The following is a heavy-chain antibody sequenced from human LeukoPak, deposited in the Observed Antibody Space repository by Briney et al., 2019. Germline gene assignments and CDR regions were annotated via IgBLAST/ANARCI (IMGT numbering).Heavy chain of an antibody. J-gene: IGHJ4*02. Sequence: SETLSLTCTVSGGSISSSSYYWGWIRQPPGKGLEWIGSIYHSGTTYYNPSLKSRVTISVDTSKNQFSLKLSSVTAADTAVYYCARSSPTYSTTKDYWGQGTLVTVSS. D-gene: IGHD1-1*01. V-gene: IGHV4-39*07. CDR1: GGSISSSSYY. CDR3: ARSSPTYSTTKDY. CDR2: IYHSGTT.